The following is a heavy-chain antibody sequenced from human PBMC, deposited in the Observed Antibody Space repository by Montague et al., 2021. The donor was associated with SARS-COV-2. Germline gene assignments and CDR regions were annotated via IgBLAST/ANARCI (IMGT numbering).Heavy chain of an antibody. Sequence: VKPTPTLTLTCSLSGFSLRTSGVGVGWIRQPPGKALEWLAVIYWDDDKRYSPSLKSRLTITKDTSKNQVVLTMTNMDPVDTATYYCVHSYADYLFDYWGQGTLVSVSS. CDR3: VHSYADYLFDY. CDR2: IYWDDDK. CDR1: GFSLRTSGVG. D-gene: IGHD4-17*01. J-gene: IGHJ4*02. V-gene: IGHV2-5*02.